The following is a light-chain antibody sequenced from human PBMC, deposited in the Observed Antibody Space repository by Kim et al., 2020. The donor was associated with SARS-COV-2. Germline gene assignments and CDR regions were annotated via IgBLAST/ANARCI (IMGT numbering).Light chain of an antibody. CDR3: NSREIRGNHWV. J-gene: IGLJ3*02. Sequence: SSKLTQDPAVSVALGHTVRITCQGDILRIYYASLYQQKPGQAPVLVFYAKNSRPSGIPDPFSGSSSGIKAPLTITGAHAEDEADYYWNSREIRGNHWVFC. CDR2: AKN. CDR1: ILRIYY. V-gene: IGLV3-19*01.